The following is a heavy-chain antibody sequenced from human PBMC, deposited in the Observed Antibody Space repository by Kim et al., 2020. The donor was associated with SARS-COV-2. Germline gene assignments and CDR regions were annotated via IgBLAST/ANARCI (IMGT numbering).Heavy chain of an antibody. D-gene: IGHD3-9*01. V-gene: IGHV3-7*01. J-gene: IGHJ6*02. CDR2: IKQDGSEK. CDR3: ARDGTGDYDILTGYYDYYGMDV. Sequence: GGSLRLSCAASGFTFSSYWMSWVRQAPGKGLEWVANIKQDGSEKYYVDSVKGRFTISRDNAKNSLYLQMNSLRAEDTAVYYCARDGTGDYDILTGYYDYYGMDVWGQGTTVTVSS. CDR1: GFTFSSYW.